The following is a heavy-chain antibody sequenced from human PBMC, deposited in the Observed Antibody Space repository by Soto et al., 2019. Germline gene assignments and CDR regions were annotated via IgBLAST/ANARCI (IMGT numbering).Heavy chain of an antibody. J-gene: IGHJ5*01. CDR1: AGSISDVGCR. D-gene: IGHD3-10*01. CDR3: ARAQSYIGSGRYNNLMFGS. V-gene: IGHV4-30-2*01. CDR2: IYHSGTF. Sequence: SEPLSVTCSVSAGSISDVGCRCSVTRQAPGGGLEWIVYIYHSGTFLYNPSLKTRLTISLDRSSNRFSLTLNSVTAADTAVYYCARAQSYIGSGRYNNLMFGSWGQGTLVTVSS.